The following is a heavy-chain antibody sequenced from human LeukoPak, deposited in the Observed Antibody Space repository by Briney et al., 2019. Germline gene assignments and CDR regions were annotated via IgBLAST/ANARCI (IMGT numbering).Heavy chain of an antibody. J-gene: IGHJ1*01. V-gene: IGHV3-74*01. D-gene: IGHD3-22*01. CDR2: IKGDGNT. CDR1: GFTFSSYW. Sequence: PGGSLRLSCAASGFTFSSYWMHWVRQAPGKGLVLVSRIKGDGNTNYADSVQGRFTISRDNAKNTVSLQMNSLRAEDTGVYYCARAPSEIGGYYPEYFRHWGQGTLVTVSS. CDR3: ARAPSEIGGYYPEYFRH.